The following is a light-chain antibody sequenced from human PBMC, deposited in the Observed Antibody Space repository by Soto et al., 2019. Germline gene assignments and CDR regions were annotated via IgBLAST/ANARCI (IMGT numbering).Light chain of an antibody. V-gene: IGKV1-39*01. Sequence: DIQMTQSPSSLSASVGDRVTITCRASQNINSYLSWYQQKPGKAPNLLIYAASSLQSGVPSRFSGSGSGTDFTLTISSLQPGDLATYYCQQSYSTPYTFGQGIKLDIK. J-gene: IGKJ2*01. CDR1: QNINSY. CDR2: AAS. CDR3: QQSYSTPYT.